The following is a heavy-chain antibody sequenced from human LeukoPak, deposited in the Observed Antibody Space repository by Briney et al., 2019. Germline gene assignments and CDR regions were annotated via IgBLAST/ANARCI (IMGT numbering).Heavy chain of an antibody. J-gene: IGHJ4*02. CDR3: ARSAGYCTNGVCLNYFDY. D-gene: IGHD2-8*01. V-gene: IGHV3-7*01. CDR2: IKQDGSEK. Sequence: GGSLRLSCAASGFTFSSYWMSWVRQAPGKGLEWVAYIKQDGSEKYYVDSVKGRFTISRDNAKNSLYLQMNNLRAEDTAVYYCARSAGYCTNGVCLNYFDYWGQGTLVTVSS. CDR1: GFTFSSYW.